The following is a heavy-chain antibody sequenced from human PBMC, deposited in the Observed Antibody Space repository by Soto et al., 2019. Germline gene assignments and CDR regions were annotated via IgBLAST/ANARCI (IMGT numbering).Heavy chain of an antibody. J-gene: IGHJ4*02. CDR3: ARGTPFNYESDFDY. V-gene: IGHV1-3*05. D-gene: IGHD4-4*01. CDR1: GYTFTTYA. CDR2: INAANGNT. Sequence: QVQLVQSGAEEKKPGASVKVSCKTSGYTFTTYAMHWVRQAPGQRLEWMGWINAANGNTKSSQKFQGRVTXXRXTXXSTAYMELNSLRSEDTAVYYCARGTPFNYESDFDYWGQGTLVSVSS.